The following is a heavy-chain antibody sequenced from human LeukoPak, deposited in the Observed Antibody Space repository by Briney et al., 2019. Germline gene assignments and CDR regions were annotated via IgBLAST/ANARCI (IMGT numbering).Heavy chain of an antibody. CDR2: INPNSGGT. V-gene: IGHV1-2*02. J-gene: IGHJ5*02. CDR1: GYTFTGYY. CDR3: AREGCSSTSCYNSNWFDP. Sequence: ASVKVSCKASGYTFTGYYMHWVRQAPGQGLEWMGWINPNSGGTNYAQKFQGRVTMTRDTSISTAYMEVSRLRSDDTAVYYCAREGCSSTSCYNSNWFDPWGQGTLVTVSS. D-gene: IGHD2-2*02.